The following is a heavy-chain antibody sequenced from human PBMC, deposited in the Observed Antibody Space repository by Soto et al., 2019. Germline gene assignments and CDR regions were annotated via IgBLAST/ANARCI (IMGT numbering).Heavy chain of an antibody. CDR3: AKEEEGYSSSWHYAFDH. CDR1: GFSFSSFG. J-gene: IGHJ4*02. D-gene: IGHD6-13*01. CDR2: ISFDGNYK. Sequence: GGSLRLSCTASGFSFSSFGMHWVRQAPGKGLEWVALISFDGNYKYYAESLKGRFTISRDSSRDTLYLHMNSLRAEDTAFYYWAKEEEGYSSSWHYAFDHWGQGTLVTVSS. V-gene: IGHV3-30*18.